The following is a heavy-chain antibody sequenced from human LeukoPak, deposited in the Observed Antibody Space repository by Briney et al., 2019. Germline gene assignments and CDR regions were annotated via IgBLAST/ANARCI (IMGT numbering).Heavy chain of an antibody. V-gene: IGHV4-59*08. CDR3: AIVCNKGVCLDY. Sequence: PSETLSLTCTLSGRPKYSLDSLCTRQPPGKGLEWIGYIYYSGSTNYNPSLKSRVTISVDTSKNQFYLKLSSVTAADTAVYYCAIVCNKGVCLDYWGQGTLVTVSS. J-gene: IGHJ4*02. CDR1: GRPKYSLD. D-gene: IGHD2-8*01. CDR2: IYYSGST.